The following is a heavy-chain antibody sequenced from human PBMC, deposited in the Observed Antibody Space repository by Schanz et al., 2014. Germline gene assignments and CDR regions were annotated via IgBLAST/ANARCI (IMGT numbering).Heavy chain of an antibody. CDR1: GFAFSVYG. CDR2: IWSDGSAK. D-gene: IGHD6-25*01. CDR3: ARGRRRIATPSTPSVRNYYYYAMDV. J-gene: IGHJ6*02. V-gene: IGHV3-33*01. Sequence: QVQMVESGGGVVQPGRSLRLSCAASGFAFSVYGMHWVRQAPGKGPEWVAVIWSDGSAKYYADSVKGRFTISRDSPKNTLYLQINSLRAENTSVYFCARGRRRIATPSTPSVRNYYYYAMDVWGQGTTVTVSS.